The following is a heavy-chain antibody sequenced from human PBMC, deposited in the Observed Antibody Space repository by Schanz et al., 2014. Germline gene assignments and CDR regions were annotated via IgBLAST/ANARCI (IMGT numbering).Heavy chain of an antibody. Sequence: QVQLVQSGSELTRPGASVKVSCKASGYNFTTYTMNWVPQAPGQGLEWMAWINTNTGNPTYAQGFTGRFVFSLDPSVSTAYLQISFLKADDTAVFFCARGEANWGQYWGQGTLVTVSS. CDR3: ARGEANWGQY. J-gene: IGHJ4*02. D-gene: IGHD7-27*01. V-gene: IGHV7-4-1*02. CDR1: GYNFTTYT. CDR2: INTNTGNP.